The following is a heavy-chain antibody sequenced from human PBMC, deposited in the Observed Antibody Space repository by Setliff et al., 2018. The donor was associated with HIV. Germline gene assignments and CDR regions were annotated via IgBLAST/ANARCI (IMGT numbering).Heavy chain of an antibody. Sequence: GASVKVSCKASGYTFTKYAMHWVRQAPGQRLEWMGWINTGNGNTKYSQKFQGRVTITRDTSASTVYMHMSSLRSEDTAVYYCARSGLVYDDVLTGPPTDYWGQGTLVTVSS. D-gene: IGHD3-9*01. CDR3: ARSGLVYDDVLTGPPTDY. CDR1: GYTFTKYA. CDR2: INTGNGNT. V-gene: IGHV1-3*04. J-gene: IGHJ4*02.